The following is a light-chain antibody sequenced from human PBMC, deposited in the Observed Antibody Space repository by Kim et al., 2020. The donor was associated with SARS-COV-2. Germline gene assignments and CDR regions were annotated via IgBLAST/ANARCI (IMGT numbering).Light chain of an antibody. J-gene: IGLJ2*01. CDR3: QVWDSTSDHRVV. Sequence: PGRTGRVSCGGTSIGSKSVHWYQQKSGQAPVLVIYYDSDRPAGIPERFSGSNSGNTATLTISRVEAGDEADYYCQVWDSTSDHRVVFGGGTQLTVL. CDR1: SIGSKS. CDR2: YDS. V-gene: IGLV3-21*04.